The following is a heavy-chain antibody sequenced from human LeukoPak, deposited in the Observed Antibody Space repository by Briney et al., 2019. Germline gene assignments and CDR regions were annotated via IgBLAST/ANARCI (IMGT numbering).Heavy chain of an antibody. CDR3: AKAYCTNGVCLDY. D-gene: IGHD2-8*01. CDR2: ISGSDGNT. V-gene: IGHV3-23*01. J-gene: IGHJ4*02. Sequence: GGSLRLSCAASGFTFNSYAMSWVRQAPGKGLEWVSTISGSDGNTYYADSVKGRFTISRDNSKNTLYLQMNSLRAEDTAVYYCAKAYCTNGVCLDYWGQGTLVTVSS. CDR1: GFTFNSYA.